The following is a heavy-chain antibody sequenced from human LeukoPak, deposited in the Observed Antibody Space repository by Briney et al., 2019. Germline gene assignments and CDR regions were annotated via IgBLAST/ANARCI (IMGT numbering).Heavy chain of an antibody. J-gene: IGHJ4*02. D-gene: IGHD3-10*01. CDR1: GGSFSGYY. CDR2: INHSGST. Sequence: SETLSLTCAVYGGSFSGYYWSWIRQPPGKGLEWIGEINHSGSTNYNPSLKRRVTISVDTSKNQFSLKLSSVTAADTAVYYCARTMVRGVTPFDYWGQGTLVTVSS. CDR3: ARTMVRGVTPFDY. V-gene: IGHV4-34*01.